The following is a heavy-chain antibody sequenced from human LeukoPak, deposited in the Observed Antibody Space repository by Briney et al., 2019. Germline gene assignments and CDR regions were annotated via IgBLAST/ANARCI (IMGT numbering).Heavy chain of an antibody. Sequence: GGSLRLSCAASGFTVSSKYMTWVRQAPGKGLVWVPRINSDGSSTDYPDSVKGRFTISRDNAKNTLYLQMNSLRAEDTAMYYCARDKYGGNSNASDIWGQGTMVTVSS. CDR1: GFTVSSKY. J-gene: IGHJ3*02. CDR3: ARDKYGGNSNASDI. D-gene: IGHD4-23*01. V-gene: IGHV3-74*01. CDR2: INSDGSST.